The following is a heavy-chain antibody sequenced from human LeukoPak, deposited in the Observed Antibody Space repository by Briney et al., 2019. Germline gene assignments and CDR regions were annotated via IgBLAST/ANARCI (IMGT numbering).Heavy chain of an antibody. CDR1: GGSFSGYY. D-gene: IGHD3-10*01. CDR2: INHRGST. V-gene: IGHV4-34*01. Sequence: SETLSLTCAVYGGSFSGYYWSWIRQPPGKGLEWIGEINHRGSTNYNPSLKSRVTISVDTSKNHFSLILSSVTAADTAVYYCARGGDYYGSGIPFDHWGQGTLVSVSS. J-gene: IGHJ4*02. CDR3: ARGGDYYGSGIPFDH.